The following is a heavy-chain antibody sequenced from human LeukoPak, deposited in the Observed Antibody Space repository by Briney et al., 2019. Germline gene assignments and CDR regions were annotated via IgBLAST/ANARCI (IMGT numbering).Heavy chain of an antibody. D-gene: IGHD3-22*01. CDR2: INPNSGGT. V-gene: IGHV1-2*02. Sequence: ASVKVSCKASGYTFTGYYMHWVRQAPGQGLEWMGWINPNSGGTNYAQKFQGRVTMTRDMSTSTVYMELSSLRSEDTAVYYCARASYDSSGYYYGVFDYWGQGTLVTVSS. CDR1: GYTFTGYY. J-gene: IGHJ4*02. CDR3: ARASYDSSGYYYGVFDY.